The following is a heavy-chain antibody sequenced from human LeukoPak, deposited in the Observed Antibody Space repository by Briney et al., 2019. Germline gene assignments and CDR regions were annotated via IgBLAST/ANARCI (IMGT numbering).Heavy chain of an antibody. V-gene: IGHV4-59*01. CDR2: IYYSGST. Sequence: SETLSLTCTVSGGSISSYYWSWIRQPPGKGLEWTGYIYYSGSTNYNPSLKSRVTISVDTSKNQFSLKLSSVTAADTAVYYCARASSSSRAAFDYWGQGTLVTVSS. J-gene: IGHJ4*02. CDR3: ARASSSSRAAFDY. CDR1: GGSISSYY. D-gene: IGHD6-6*01.